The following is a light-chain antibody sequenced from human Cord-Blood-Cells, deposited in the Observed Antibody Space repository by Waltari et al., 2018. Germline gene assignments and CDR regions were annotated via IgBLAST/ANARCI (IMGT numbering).Light chain of an antibody. V-gene: IGLV3-1*01. CDR3: RAWASSTAWV. Sequence: SYEPTHPLSLSVSPGQTASITCARDPLGEKYACWYQQKPGQSPVLVIYQDSKRPSGIPERFSGSNSGNTATLTISGTQAMDEADYYCRAWASSTAWVFGGGTKLTVL. CDR1: PLGEKY. CDR2: QDS. J-gene: IGLJ3*02.